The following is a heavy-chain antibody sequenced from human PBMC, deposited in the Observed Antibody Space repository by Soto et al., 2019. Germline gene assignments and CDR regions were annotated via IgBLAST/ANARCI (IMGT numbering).Heavy chain of an antibody. D-gene: IGHD3-10*01. CDR2: ISGTGGAA. Sequence: GGSLRLSCAASGFTFVHSAMILFRQAPGKGLEWVAAISGTGGAAYYADSVKGRFTISRDNSRNTLFLQMNSLRVDDTAIYHCAKPEEVVRGFDFWGLGTLVTVSS. J-gene: IGHJ4*02. V-gene: IGHV3-23*01. CDR3: AKPEEVVRGFDF. CDR1: GFTFVHSA.